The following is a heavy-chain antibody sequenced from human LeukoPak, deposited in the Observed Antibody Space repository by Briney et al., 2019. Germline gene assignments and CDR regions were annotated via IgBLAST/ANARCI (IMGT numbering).Heavy chain of an antibody. CDR1: GGSISGFH. CDR3: ARAPARAVLEWLAPGDVFDI. V-gene: IGHV4-59*12. Sequence: PSETLSLTCTVSGGSISGFHWSWIRQPPGKGLDYIGDVFYSGGTNYNPSLKSRVTISVDTSKNQFSLKLSSVTAADTAVYYCARAPARAVLEWLAPGDVFDIWGQGTMVTVSS. J-gene: IGHJ3*02. D-gene: IGHD6-19*01. CDR2: VFYSGGT.